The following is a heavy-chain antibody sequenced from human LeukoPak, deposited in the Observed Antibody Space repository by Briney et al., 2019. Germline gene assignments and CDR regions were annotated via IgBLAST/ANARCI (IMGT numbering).Heavy chain of an antibody. Sequence: SETLSLTCTVSGGSISSYYWSWIRQPPGKGLEWIGYIYYSGSTNYNPSLKSRVTISVDTSKNQFSLKLSSVTAADTAVYYCARGPCEYSGYNYWGQGTLVTVSS. V-gene: IGHV4-59*01. J-gene: IGHJ4*02. CDR3: ARGPCEYSGYNY. CDR2: IYYSGST. CDR1: GGSISSYY. D-gene: IGHD5-12*01.